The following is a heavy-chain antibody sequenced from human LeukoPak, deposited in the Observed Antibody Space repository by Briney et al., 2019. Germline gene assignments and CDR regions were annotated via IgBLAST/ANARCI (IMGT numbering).Heavy chain of an antibody. Sequence: GGSLRLSCAASGFTFSSYSMNWVRQAPGKGLEWVSSISSSSSYIYYADSVKGRFTISRDNAKNSLYLQMNSLRAEDTAVYYCARRGWQWLSPLDYWGQGTLVTVLS. CDR2: ISSSSSYI. D-gene: IGHD6-19*01. J-gene: IGHJ4*02. CDR3: ARRGWQWLSPLDY. CDR1: GFTFSSYS. V-gene: IGHV3-21*01.